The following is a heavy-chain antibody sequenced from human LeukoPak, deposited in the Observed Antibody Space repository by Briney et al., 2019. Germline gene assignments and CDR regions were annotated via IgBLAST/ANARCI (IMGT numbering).Heavy chain of an antibody. Sequence: SETLSLTCAVYSGSFSGYYWSWIRQPPGKGLEWIGEINHSGSTSYNPSLKSRVTMSVDTSKNHFSLNLRSVTAADTAVYYCARTGYGDHFNLWGRGTLVTVSS. D-gene: IGHD4-17*01. J-gene: IGHJ2*01. CDR3: ARTGYGDHFNL. CDR1: SGSFSGYY. V-gene: IGHV4-34*01. CDR2: INHSGST.